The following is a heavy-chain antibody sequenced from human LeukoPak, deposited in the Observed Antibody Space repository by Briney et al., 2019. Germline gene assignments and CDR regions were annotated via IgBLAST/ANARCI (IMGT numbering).Heavy chain of an antibody. J-gene: IGHJ4*02. Sequence: SVSPSCKASGYTFTGYYMHWVRRAPGQGLEWMGWINPNSGGTNYAQKYQGRVTMTRDTSISTAYMELSRLRSDDTAVYYCAREGSLPPNFDYWGQGPVATVTS. D-gene: IGHD3-10*01. CDR1: GYTFTGYY. CDR2: INPNSGGT. CDR3: AREGSLPPNFDY. V-gene: IGHV1-2*02.